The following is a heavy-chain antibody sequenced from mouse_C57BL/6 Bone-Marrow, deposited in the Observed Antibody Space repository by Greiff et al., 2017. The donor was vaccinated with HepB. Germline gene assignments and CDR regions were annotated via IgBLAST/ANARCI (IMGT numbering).Heavy chain of an antibody. J-gene: IGHJ3*01. Sequence: QVQLKQSGAELARPGASVKLSCKASGYTFTSYGISWVKQRTGQGLEWIGEIYPRSGNTYYNEKFKGKATLTADKSSSTAYMELRSLTSEDSAVYFCAKWFPFAYWGQGTLVTVSA. CDR3: AKWFPFAY. D-gene: IGHD2-2*01. V-gene: IGHV1-81*01. CDR1: GYTFTSYG. CDR2: IYPRSGNT.